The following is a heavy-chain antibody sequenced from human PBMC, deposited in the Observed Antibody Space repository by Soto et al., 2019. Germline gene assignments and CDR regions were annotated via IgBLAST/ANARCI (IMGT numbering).Heavy chain of an antibody. D-gene: IGHD2-21*01. J-gene: IGHJ6*02. CDR2: ISGSGSTM. V-gene: IGHV3-48*03. Sequence: PGGSLRLSCAASGFIFSSYEMDWVCQAPGKGLQWVSYISGSGSTMYYADSVKGRFTISRDNAKNSLYLQMNSLRAEDTAVYYCVSQGVNNHYGMDVWGQGTTVTVSS. CDR1: GFIFSSYE. CDR3: VSQGVNNHYGMDV.